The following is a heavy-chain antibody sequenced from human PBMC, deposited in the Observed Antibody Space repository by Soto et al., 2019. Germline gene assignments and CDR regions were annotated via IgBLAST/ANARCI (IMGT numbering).Heavy chain of an antibody. V-gene: IGHV4-34*01. D-gene: IGHD3-3*01. J-gene: IGHJ5*02. CDR3: ARVDYYSDFWSGYQYWFDP. CDR2: INHSGST. CDR1: GGSFSGYY. Sequence: SETLSLTCAVYGGSFSGYYWSWIRQPPGKGLEWIGEINHSGSTNYNPSLKSRVTISVDTSKNQFSLKLSSVTAADTAVYYCARVDYYSDFWSGYQYWFDPWGQGTLVTVSS.